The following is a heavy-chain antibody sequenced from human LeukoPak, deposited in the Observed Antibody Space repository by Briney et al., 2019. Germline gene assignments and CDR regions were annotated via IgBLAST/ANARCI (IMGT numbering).Heavy chain of an antibody. J-gene: IGHJ4*02. D-gene: IGHD4-23*01. CDR2: IWSVGGAE. CDR3: ARDLDGGRGKDY. CDR1: GFPFSSYG. Sequence: TGGSLRLSCVASGFPFSSYGMHWVRQAPGKGLEWVAVIWSVGGAEYYADSVKGRFTISRDNAQNSLYLQMNSLRDEDTAVYYCARDLDGGRGKDYWGQGTLVTVSS. V-gene: IGHV3-33*01.